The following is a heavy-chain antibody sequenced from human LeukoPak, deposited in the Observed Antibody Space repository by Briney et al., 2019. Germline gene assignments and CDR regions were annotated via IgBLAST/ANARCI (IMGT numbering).Heavy chain of an antibody. Sequence: PGGSLRLSCAASGFTFDDYGMSWVRQAPGKGLEWVSGINWNGGSTGYADSVKGRFTISRDNAKNSLYLQMNSLRAEDTALYYCARIAAADIYYYYMGVWGKGTTVTVSS. D-gene: IGHD6-13*01. J-gene: IGHJ6*03. V-gene: IGHV3-20*04. CDR2: INWNGGST. CDR1: GFTFDDYG. CDR3: ARIAAADIYYYYMGV.